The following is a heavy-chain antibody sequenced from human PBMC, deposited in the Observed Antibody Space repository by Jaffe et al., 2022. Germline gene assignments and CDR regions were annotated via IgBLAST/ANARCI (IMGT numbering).Heavy chain of an antibody. V-gene: IGHV3-23*01. CDR3: AKDISDYGDLLYYLNY. CDR1: GFTFSTYA. CDR2: ISGSGAST. J-gene: IGHJ4*02. Sequence: EVQLLESGGGLVQPGGSLRLSCAASGFTFSTYAMTWVRQAPGKGLEWVSAISGSGASTYYADSVKGRFTISRDNSKNTLYLQMNSLRAEDTAVYYCAKDISDYGDLLYYLNYWGQGTLVTVSS. D-gene: IGHD4-17*01.